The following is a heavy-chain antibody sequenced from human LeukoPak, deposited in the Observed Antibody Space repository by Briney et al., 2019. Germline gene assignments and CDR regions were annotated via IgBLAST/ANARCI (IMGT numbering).Heavy chain of an antibody. CDR2: IFYSGST. CDR1: GGSIINNDYY. J-gene: IGHJ3*02. D-gene: IGHD5-18*01. Sequence: SETLSLTCTVSGGSIINNDYYWSWIRQPPGKGPEWIGYIFYSGSTYYNPSLKSRVTISVDTSKNQFSLNLNSVTAADTAVYFCASGLHGYGTFDIWGQGTMVTVSS. CDR3: ASGLHGYGTFDI. V-gene: IGHV4-30-4*01.